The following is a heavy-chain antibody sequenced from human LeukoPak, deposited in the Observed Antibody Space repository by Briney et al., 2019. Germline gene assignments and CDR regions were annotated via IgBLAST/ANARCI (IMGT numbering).Heavy chain of an antibody. CDR2: IYYSGST. CDR3: ARRYSVSSGYYDY. CDR1: GGSISSYY. V-gene: IGHV4-59*08. D-gene: IGHD3-22*01. Sequence: SETLSLTCTVSGGSISSYYWSWIRQPPGKGLEWIGYIYYSGSTNYNPSLKSRVTISVDTSKNQFSLKLSSVTAADTAVYYRARRYSVSSGYYDYWGQGTLVTVSS. J-gene: IGHJ4*02.